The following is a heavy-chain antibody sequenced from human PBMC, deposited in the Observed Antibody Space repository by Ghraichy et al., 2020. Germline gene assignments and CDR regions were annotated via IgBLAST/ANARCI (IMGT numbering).Heavy chain of an antibody. J-gene: IGHJ4*02. D-gene: IGHD3-16*02. CDR3: ARVGRYYERLWGSYRNQSFDS. V-gene: IGHV4-4*02. CDR2: IYHIGST. Sequence: SETLSLTCAVSGDSISRGHWWSWVRQSQGKGLEWIGEIYHIGSTNYNPSLKSRVTISADKSHNLFSLNLTSLTAADTAVYFCARVGRYYERLWGSYRNQSFDSWGQGIQGTVSS. CDR1: GDSISRGHW.